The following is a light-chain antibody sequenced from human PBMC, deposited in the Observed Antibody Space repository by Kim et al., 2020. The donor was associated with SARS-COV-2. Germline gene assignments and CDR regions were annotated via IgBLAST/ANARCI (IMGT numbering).Light chain of an antibody. CDR1: QSVLYSSNNKNY. CDR3: QQYYSIPVT. V-gene: IGKV4-1*01. J-gene: IGKJ4*01. CDR2: WAS. Sequence: DIVMTQSPDSLAVSLGERATINCKSSQSVLYSSNNKNYLAWYQQKPGQPPKVLIYWASTRESGVPDRFSGSQSGTDFTLTISSLQAEDVAVYYCQQYYSIPVTFGGGTKVDIK.